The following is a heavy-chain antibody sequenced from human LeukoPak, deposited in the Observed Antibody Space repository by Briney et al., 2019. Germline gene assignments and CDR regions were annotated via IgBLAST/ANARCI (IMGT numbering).Heavy chain of an antibody. CDR1: GGTFSSYA. D-gene: IGHD3-10*01. J-gene: IGHJ5*02. V-gene: IGHV1-69*13. Sequence: SVKVSCKASGGTFSSYAISWVRQAPGQGLEWMGGIIPIFGTANYAQKFQGRVTITADESTSTAYMELSSLRSEDTAVYYCARGVPNRGSGSFNWFDPWGQGTLVTVSS. CDR2: IIPIFGTA. CDR3: ARGVPNRGSGSFNWFDP.